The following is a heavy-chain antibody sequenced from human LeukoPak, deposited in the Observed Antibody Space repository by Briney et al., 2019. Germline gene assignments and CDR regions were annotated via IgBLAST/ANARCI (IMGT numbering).Heavy chain of an antibody. CDR2: ISSSSSYI. CDR3: ARGSLVTTSRDAFDI. Sequence: GGSLRLSCAASGFTVSSNYMSWVRQAPGKGLEWVSSISSSSSYIYYADSVKGRFTISRDNAKNSLYLQMNSLRAEDTAVYYCARGSLVTTSRDAFDIWGQGTMVTVSS. D-gene: IGHD4-17*01. V-gene: IGHV3-21*01. CDR1: GFTVSSNY. J-gene: IGHJ3*02.